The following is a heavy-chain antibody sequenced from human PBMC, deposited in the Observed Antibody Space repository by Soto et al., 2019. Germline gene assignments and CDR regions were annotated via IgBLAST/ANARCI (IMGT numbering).Heavy chain of an antibody. D-gene: IGHD6-19*01. CDR2: FYRSGVT. Sequence: SETLSLTCSFSGDSSSTSTCSWSWIRQPPGKALEWFGFFYRSGVTSYNPTLKSRVSISIDTSNNQCSLTLGYVTAADTAVYYCAGMPYTSGLRFDPWGPGTLVTVSS. CDR3: AGMPYTSGLRFDP. V-gene: IGHV4-30-2*01. J-gene: IGHJ5*02. CDR1: GDSSSTSTCS.